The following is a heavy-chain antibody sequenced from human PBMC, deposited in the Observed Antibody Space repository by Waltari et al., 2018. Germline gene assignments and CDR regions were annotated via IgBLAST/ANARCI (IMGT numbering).Heavy chain of an antibody. CDR2: ITWNAVNV. V-gene: IGHV3-9*03. Sequence: LVQPGGSLRLSCAASGFSFDDYAMHWVRQAPGKGLEWVSFITWNAVNVAYADSVKGRFTISRDNTRNSLYLQMNSLRADDMALYYCARGGPTWNYYFHMDVWGKGTTVTVSS. CDR3: ARGGPTWNYYFHMDV. J-gene: IGHJ6*03. CDR1: GFSFDDYA. D-gene: IGHD3-3*01.